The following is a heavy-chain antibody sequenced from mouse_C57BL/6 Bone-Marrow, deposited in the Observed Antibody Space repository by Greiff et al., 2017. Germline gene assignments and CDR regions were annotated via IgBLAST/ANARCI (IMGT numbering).Heavy chain of an antibody. D-gene: IGHD1-1*01. CDR3: ARGNYYGEGYFDY. Sequence: VQLQQPGAELVRPGSSVKLSCKASGYTFTSYWMHWVKQRPIQGLEWIGNIDPSDSETHYNQKFKDKATLTVDKSSSTAYMQLSSLTSEDSAVYYCARGNYYGEGYFDYWGQGTTLTVSS. J-gene: IGHJ2*01. CDR1: GYTFTSYW. CDR2: IDPSDSET. V-gene: IGHV1-52*01.